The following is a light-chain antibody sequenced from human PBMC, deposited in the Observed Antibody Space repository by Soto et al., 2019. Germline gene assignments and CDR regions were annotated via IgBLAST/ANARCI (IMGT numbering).Light chain of an antibody. Sequence: EIVMTQSPATLSVSPGERATLSCRASQSVSSNLAWYQQKPGQPPRLLIYDASTRASGIPARFSGSGSGTQFTLSISSLQSEDSAVYYCQHYNNWPTWTFGQGTKVEIK. CDR3: QHYNNWPTWT. CDR1: QSVSSN. J-gene: IGKJ1*01. V-gene: IGKV3-15*01. CDR2: DAS.